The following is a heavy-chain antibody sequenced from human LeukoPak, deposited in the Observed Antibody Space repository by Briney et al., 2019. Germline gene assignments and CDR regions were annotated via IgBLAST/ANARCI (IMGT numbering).Heavy chain of an antibody. CDR3: AKDQRWESPHYLDS. J-gene: IGHJ4*02. CDR2: IYGDGSFT. V-gene: IGHV3-74*01. D-gene: IGHD1-26*01. CDR1: GFTFSNFW. Sequence: GGSLSLSCAASGFTFSNFWMHWVRQAPGKGLVWVALIYGDGSFTRYADSVRGRFTISRDNSKNTLYVQMNSLRDEDTALYYCAKDQRWESPHYLDSWGQGTLVTVSS.